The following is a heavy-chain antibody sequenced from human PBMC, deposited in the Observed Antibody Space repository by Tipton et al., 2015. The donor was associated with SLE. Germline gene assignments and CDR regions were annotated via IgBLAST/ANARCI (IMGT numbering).Heavy chain of an antibody. CDR1: GYPVPTFA. CDR2: ISGGGGDT. D-gene: IGHD3-9*01. J-gene: IGHJ6*02. CDR3: ARPYSDNLTDVYGMDV. V-gene: IGHV3-23*01. Sequence: GSLRLSCAASGYPVPTFAMHWVRQAPGKGLEWVSTISGGGGDTYYVDSVKGRFTISRDNSKNTLYLQMYSLRAGDTAVYYCARPYSDNLTDVYGMDVWSQETTVTDSS.